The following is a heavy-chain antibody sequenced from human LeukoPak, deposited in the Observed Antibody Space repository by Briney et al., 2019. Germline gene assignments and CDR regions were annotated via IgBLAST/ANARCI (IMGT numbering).Heavy chain of an antibody. CDR1: GYTFTGYY. CDR3: ARDVEWELLVTYAFDI. V-gene: IGHV1-2*02. Sequence: GASVKVSCKASGYTFTGYYMHWVRQAPGQGLEWMGWINPNSGGTNYAQKFQGRVTMTRDTSISTAYMELSRLRSDDTAVYYCARDVEWELLVTYAFDIWGQGTMVTVSS. CDR2: INPNSGGT. J-gene: IGHJ3*02. D-gene: IGHD1-26*01.